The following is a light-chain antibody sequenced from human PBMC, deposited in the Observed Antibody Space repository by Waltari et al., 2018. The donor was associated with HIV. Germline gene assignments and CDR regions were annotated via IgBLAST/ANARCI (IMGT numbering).Light chain of an antibody. J-gene: IGLJ2*01. CDR1: SPNIAGNT. V-gene: IGLV1-44*01. CDR2: SNH. CDR3: ASRDDSLNGPV. Sequence: QSVLTQPPSASGTPGQRVTISCSGSSPNIAGNTVNWYQNLPGTAPKLLIYSNHQRPSGVPDRFSGSKSGTSASLAISGLQSEDEADYYCASRDDSLNGPVFGRGTKLTVL.